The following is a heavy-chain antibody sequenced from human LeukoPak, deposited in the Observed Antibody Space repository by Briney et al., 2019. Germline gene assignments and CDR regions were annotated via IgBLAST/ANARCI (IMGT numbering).Heavy chain of an antibody. CDR2: IYYSGST. CDR3: ARMFYLTFDY. J-gene: IGHJ4*02. V-gene: IGHV4-59*12. Sequence: PSETLSLTCTVSGGSISSYYWNWIRQPPGKGLEWVGYIYYSGSTYYNPSLKSRVTISVDTSKNQFSLKLSSVTAADTAVYYCARMFYLTFDYWGQGTLVTVSS. CDR1: GGSISSYY. D-gene: IGHD3-10*02.